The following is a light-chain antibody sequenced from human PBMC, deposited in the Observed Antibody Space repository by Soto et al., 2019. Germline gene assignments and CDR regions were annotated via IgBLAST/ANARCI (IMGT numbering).Light chain of an antibody. CDR3: QQDYNLPIT. CDR2: GAS. CDR1: QSVRTY. Sequence: EIVLTQSPGTLSLSPGERATLSCRASQSVRTYLAWYQVKPGQAPRLLIYGASTRATGIPARFSGSGSGTEFTLTISSLQSEDFAVYYCQQDYNLPITFGQGTRLEIK. V-gene: IGKV3-15*01. J-gene: IGKJ5*01.